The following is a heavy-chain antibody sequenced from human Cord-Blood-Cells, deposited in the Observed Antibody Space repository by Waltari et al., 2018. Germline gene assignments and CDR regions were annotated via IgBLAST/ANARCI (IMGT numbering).Heavy chain of an antibody. V-gene: IGHV4-59*01. D-gene: IGHD3-10*01. CDR2: IYYSGST. Sequence: QVQLQESGPGLVKPSETLSLTCTVSGGSISSYYWSWIRQPPGKGLVWFWYIYYSGSTNYNPSLKSRVTISVDTSKNQFSLKLSSVTAADTAVYYCARSQSPTYYYGSGSYWYFDLWGRGTLVTVSS. J-gene: IGHJ2*01. CDR1: GGSISSYY. CDR3: ARSQSPTYYYGSGSYWYFDL.